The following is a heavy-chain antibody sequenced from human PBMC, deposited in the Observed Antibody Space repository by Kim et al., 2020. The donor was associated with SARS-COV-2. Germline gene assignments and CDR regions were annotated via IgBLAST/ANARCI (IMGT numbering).Heavy chain of an antibody. V-gene: IGHV7-4-1*02. J-gene: IGHJ5*02. CDR1: GYTFTNYA. CDR2: INTNTGNP. Sequence: ASVKVSCKASGYTFTNYAMIWVRQAPGQGLEWMGWINTNTGNPTYAQGFTGRFVFSLDTSVRTGYLQINCLKAEDTAVYYCARGIYYYDSSEFDPWGQGT. CDR3: ARGIYYYDSSEFDP. D-gene: IGHD3-22*01.